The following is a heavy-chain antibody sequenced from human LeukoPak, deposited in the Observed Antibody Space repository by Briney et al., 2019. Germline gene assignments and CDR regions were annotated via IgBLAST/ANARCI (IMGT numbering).Heavy chain of an antibody. Sequence: GGSLRLSCAASGFTFSTYGMHWVRQAPGKGLEWVAVISSDGSNKYYADSVKGRFTISRDNSKNTLYPQMNSLRAEDTAVYYCARDRSGYFQNWGQGTLVTVSS. CDR1: GFTFSTYG. CDR2: ISSDGSNK. D-gene: IGHD3-3*01. V-gene: IGHV3-30*03. J-gene: IGHJ1*01. CDR3: ARDRSGYFQN.